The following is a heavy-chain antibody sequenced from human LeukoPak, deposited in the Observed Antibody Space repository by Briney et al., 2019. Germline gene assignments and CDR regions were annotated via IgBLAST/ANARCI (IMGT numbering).Heavy chain of an antibody. Sequence: SETLSLTCTVSGGSISSSSYYWGWIRQPPGKGLEWIGEINHSGSTNYNPSLKSRVTISVDTSKNQFSLKLSSVTAADTAVYYCARVDTAMAPGHWGQGTLVTVSS. J-gene: IGHJ4*02. CDR1: GGSISSSSYY. CDR3: ARVDTAMAPGH. CDR2: INHSGST. V-gene: IGHV4-39*07. D-gene: IGHD5-18*01.